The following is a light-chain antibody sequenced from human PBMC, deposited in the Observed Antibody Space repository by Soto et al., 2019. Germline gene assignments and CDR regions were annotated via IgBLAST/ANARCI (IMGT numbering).Light chain of an antibody. J-gene: IGLJ2*01. Sequence: QSALTQPASVSGSPGQSITSSSTEPSDFFGNYNFVSGYQQHPGKAPKLFIYEGNKRPSGVSNRFSGSKSANTASLTISGLRAEDEADYYCCSSASRTTPVVFGGGTKVTVL. V-gene: IGLV2-23*01. CDR3: CSSASRTTPVV. CDR1: SDFFGNYNF. CDR2: EGN.